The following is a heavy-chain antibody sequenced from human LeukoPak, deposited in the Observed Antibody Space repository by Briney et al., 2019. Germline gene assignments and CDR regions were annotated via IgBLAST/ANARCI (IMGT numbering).Heavy chain of an antibody. Sequence: PSETLSLTCAVYGGSFSGYHWSWIRQPPGKGLEWIGEINHSGSTNYNPSLKSRVTISVDTSKNQFSPKLSSVTAADTAVYYCARSPRRLGYCSGGSCYYYYGMDVWGQGTTVTVSS. CDR2: INHSGST. CDR3: ARSPRRLGYCSGGSCYYYYGMDV. J-gene: IGHJ6*02. D-gene: IGHD2-15*01. CDR1: GGSFSGYH. V-gene: IGHV4-34*01.